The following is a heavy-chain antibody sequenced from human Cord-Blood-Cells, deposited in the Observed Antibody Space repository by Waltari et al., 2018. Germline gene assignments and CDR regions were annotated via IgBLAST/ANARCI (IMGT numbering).Heavy chain of an antibody. J-gene: IGHJ4*02. Sequence: QVQLQESGPGLVKPSETLSLTCTVSGGSVSSGGYYWSWIRQPPGKGLEWIGYIYYSGSTNYNPSLKSRVTISVDTSKNQFSLKLSSVTAADTAVYYCARDRFGYYFDYWGQGTLVTISS. CDR3: ARDRFGYYFDY. V-gene: IGHV4-61*08. D-gene: IGHD3-16*01. CDR1: GGSVSSGGYY. CDR2: IYYSGST.